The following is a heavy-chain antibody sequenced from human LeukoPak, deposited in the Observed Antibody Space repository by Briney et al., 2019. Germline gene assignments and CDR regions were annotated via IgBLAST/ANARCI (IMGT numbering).Heavy chain of an antibody. J-gene: IGHJ6*02. V-gene: IGHV3-23*01. Sequence: GGSLRLSCAASGFTFSSFAMSWVRQAPGKGLEWVSTISASGGSTYYADSVKGRFSISRDNSKNTLYLQMNSLRAEDTAVYYCAKTPMGPNQYYYYYYAMDVWGQGTTVTVSS. CDR2: ISASGGST. D-gene: IGHD4/OR15-4a*01. CDR1: GFTFSSFA. CDR3: AKTPMGPNQYYYYYYAMDV.